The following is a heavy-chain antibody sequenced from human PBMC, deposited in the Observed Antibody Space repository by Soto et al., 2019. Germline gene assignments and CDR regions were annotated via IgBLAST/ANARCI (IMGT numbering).Heavy chain of an antibody. CDR1: GYTFTNYY. CDR3: ARDFSGPMDS. D-gene: IGHD3-10*01. V-gene: IGHV1-46*01. Sequence: ASVNVSCKSSGYTFTNYYMHWVRQAPGQGLEWMGIIYPSGGSTRNAQKFQGRVTMTRDTSTSTVYMELSSLRSEDTAVYYSARDFSGPMDSWGRGTLVTV. CDR2: IYPSGGST. J-gene: IGHJ4*02.